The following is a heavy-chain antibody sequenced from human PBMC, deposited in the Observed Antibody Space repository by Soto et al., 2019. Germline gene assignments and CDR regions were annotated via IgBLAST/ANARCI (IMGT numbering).Heavy chain of an antibody. CDR1: GGSISSSSYY. V-gene: IGHV4-39*01. CDR2: IYYSGST. Sequence: PSETLSLTCTVSGGSISSSSYYWGWIRQPPGKGLEWIGSIYYSGSTYYNPSLKSRVTISVDTSKNQFSLKLSSVTAADTAVYYCARHPTAGDFLCNWFDPWGQGTLVTVSS. J-gene: IGHJ5*02. D-gene: IGHD4-17*01. CDR3: ARHPTAGDFLCNWFDP.